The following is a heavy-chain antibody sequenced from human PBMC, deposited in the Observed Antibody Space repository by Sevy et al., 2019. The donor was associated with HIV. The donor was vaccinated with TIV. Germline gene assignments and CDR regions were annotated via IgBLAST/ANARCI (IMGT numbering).Heavy chain of an antibody. CDR3: AGENAWGRGYS. CDR1: GGSITSLY. D-gene: IGHD1-26*01. CDR2: IYYNGHI. V-gene: IGHV4-59*08. Sequence: SKTLSLTCTVSGGSITSLYWNWIRQPPGKGLEWIANIYYNGHINYNPSLKSRVTLSLDMSKNQFSLRLSSVTAADTAMYYCAGENAWGRGYSWGQGTLVTVSS. J-gene: IGHJ4*02.